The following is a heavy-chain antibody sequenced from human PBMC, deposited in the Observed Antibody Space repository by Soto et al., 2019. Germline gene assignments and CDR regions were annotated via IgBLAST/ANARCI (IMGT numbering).Heavy chain of an antibody. V-gene: IGHV1-2*06. CDR3: ARVVEMATIHYYYYGMDV. D-gene: IGHD5-12*01. J-gene: IGHJ6*02. CDR1: GYIFTGYF. CDR2: ITPNSGDT. Sequence: ASVKVSCKASGYIFTGYFIHWVRQSPGQGLQWMGRITPNSGDTKYGQTFQGRATFTRDTSTTTAYMDLSGLRSDDTAVYYCARVVEMATIHYYYYGMDVWGQGTTVTVSS.